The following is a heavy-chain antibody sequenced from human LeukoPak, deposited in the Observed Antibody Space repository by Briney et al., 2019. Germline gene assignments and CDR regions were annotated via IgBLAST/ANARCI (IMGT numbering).Heavy chain of an antibody. CDR1: GFTFSDYY. CDR2: IYSGGST. D-gene: IGHD3-22*01. CDR3: ARVWYYYDSSGYYFFDP. J-gene: IGHJ5*02. Sequence: GGSLRLSCAASGFTFSDYYMSWIRQAPGKGLEWVSVIYSGGSTYYADSVKGRFTISRDNSKNTLYLQMNSLRAEDTAVYYCARVWYYYDSSGYYFFDPWGQGTLVTVSS. V-gene: IGHV3-66*01.